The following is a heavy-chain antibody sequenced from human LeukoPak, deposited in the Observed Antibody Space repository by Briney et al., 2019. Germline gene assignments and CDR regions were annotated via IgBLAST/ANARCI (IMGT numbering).Heavy chain of an antibody. CDR2: ISWNSGSI. CDR3: AKGTGRYWTFFDY. V-gene: IGHV3-9*01. D-gene: IGHD1-26*01. Sequence: PGRSLRLSCAASGFTFDDYAMHWVRQGPGKGLEWVSGISWNSGSIDYAESVKGRFTISRDNAKNSLYLQVNSLRPEDTAFYYCAKGTGRYWTFFDYWGRGTLVTVSS. J-gene: IGHJ4*02. CDR1: GFTFDDYA.